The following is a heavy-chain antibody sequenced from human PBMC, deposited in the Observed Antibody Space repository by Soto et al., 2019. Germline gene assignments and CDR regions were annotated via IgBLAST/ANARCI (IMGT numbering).Heavy chain of an antibody. CDR1: GFTFSSYG. Sequence: GGSLRLSCAASGFTFSSYGMHWVRQAPGKGLEWVAVISYDGSNKYYADSVKGRFTISRDNSKNTLYLQMNSLRAEDTAVYYCAKGSGDYWGQGTLVTVSS. J-gene: IGHJ4*02. V-gene: IGHV3-30*18. CDR2: ISYDGSNK. CDR3: AKGSGDY.